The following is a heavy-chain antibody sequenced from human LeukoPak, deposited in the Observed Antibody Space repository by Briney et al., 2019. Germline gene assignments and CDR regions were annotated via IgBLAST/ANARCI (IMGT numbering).Heavy chain of an antibody. Sequence: GASVKVSCKASGYTFTSYGISWVRQATGQGLEWMGWMNPNSGNTGYAQKFQGRVTMTRNTSISTAYMELSSLRSEDTAVYYCARAIAVAGTVDYWGQGTLVTVSS. CDR2: MNPNSGNT. CDR3: ARAIAVAGTVDY. CDR1: GYTFTSYG. J-gene: IGHJ4*02. V-gene: IGHV1-8*02. D-gene: IGHD6-19*01.